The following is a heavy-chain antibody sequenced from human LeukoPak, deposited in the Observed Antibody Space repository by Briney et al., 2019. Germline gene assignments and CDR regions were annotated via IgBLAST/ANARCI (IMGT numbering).Heavy chain of an antibody. V-gene: IGHV1-2*02. D-gene: IGHD4-17*01. CDR3: ARDSGDYAYYYYYMDV. J-gene: IGHJ6*03. Sequence: ASVKVSCKASGYTFTGYYMHCVRQAPGQGLEWMGWINPNSGGTNYEQKFQGRVNMTRDTSISTAYMELSRLRSDDTAVYYCARDSGDYAYYYYYMDVWGKGTTVTVSS. CDR1: GYTFTGYY. CDR2: INPNSGGT.